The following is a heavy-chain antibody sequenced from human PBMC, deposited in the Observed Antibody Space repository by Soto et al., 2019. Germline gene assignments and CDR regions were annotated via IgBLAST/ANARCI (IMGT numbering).Heavy chain of an antibody. J-gene: IGHJ4*02. CDR1: GYTFTSYG. CDR3: ARVYGPGSYPFLGYDY. D-gene: IGHD3-10*01. CDR2: ISAYNGNT. V-gene: IGHV1-18*01. Sequence: RASVKVSCKASGYTFTSYGISWVGQAPGQGLEWMGWISAYNGNTNYAQKLQGRVTMTTDTSTSTAYMELGSLRSDDTAVYYCARVYGPGSYPFLGYDYLGQGTLVTVSS.